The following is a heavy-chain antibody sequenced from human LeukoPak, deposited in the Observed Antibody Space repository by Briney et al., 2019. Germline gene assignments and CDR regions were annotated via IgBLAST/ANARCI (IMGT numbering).Heavy chain of an antibody. Sequence: PGGSLRLSCAASGFTFSSYAMSWVRQAPGKGLEWVSAISGSGGSTYYADSVKGRFTISRDNSKNTLYLQMNSLRAEDTAVYYCAKDRSGSYYPLYFDYWGQGTLVTVSS. J-gene: IGHJ4*02. CDR1: GFTFSSYA. D-gene: IGHD1-26*01. CDR3: AKDRSGSYYPLYFDY. V-gene: IGHV3-23*01. CDR2: ISGSGGST.